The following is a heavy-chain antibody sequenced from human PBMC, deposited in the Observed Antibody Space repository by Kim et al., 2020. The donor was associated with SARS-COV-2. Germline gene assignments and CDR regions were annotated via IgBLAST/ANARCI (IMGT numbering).Heavy chain of an antibody. CDR3: AKEGVGATHFDY. D-gene: IGHD1-26*01. V-gene: IGHV3-9*01. CDR1: GFTFGDYA. J-gene: IGHJ4*02. CDR2: ISWNSGSI. Sequence: GGSLRLSCAASGFTFGDYAMHWVRQAPGKGLECVSGISWNSGSIGYADSVKGRFTISRDNAKNSLYLQMNSLRAEDTALYYCAKEGVGATHFDYWGQGTLVTVSS.